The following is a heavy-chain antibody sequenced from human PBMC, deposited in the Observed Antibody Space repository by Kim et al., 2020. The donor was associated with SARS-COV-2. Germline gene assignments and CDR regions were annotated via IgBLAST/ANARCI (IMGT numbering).Heavy chain of an antibody. CDR2: IYYSGST. CDR1: GGSISSYY. D-gene: IGHD5-18*01. J-gene: IGHJ4*02. V-gene: IGHV4-59*01. Sequence: SQTLSLTCTVSGGSISSYYWSWIRQPPGKGLEWIGYIYYSGSTNYNPSLKSRVTISVDTPKNQFSLKLSSVTAADTAVYYCARAVGYSYGPKLDYWGQGTLVTVSS. CDR3: ARAVGYSYGPKLDY.